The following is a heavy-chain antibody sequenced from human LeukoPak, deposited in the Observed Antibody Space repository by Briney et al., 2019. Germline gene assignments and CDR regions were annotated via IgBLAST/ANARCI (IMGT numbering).Heavy chain of an antibody. D-gene: IGHD3-3*01. V-gene: IGHV4-34*01. CDR1: GGSFSDYF. CDR3: ARGARVADERDAFDV. J-gene: IGHJ3*01. Sequence: SEPLSLTCAVYGGSFSDYFWNWIRQPPGKGLEWIGEINHSGITNYSPSLKSRVTISVDTSKNQFSLKLISVTAADTAVYYCARGARVADERDAFDVWGQRTLVTVSS. CDR2: INHSGIT.